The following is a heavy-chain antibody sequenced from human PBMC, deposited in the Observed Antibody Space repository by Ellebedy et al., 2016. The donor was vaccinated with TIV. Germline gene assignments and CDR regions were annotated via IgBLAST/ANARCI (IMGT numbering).Heavy chain of an antibody. V-gene: IGHV3-23*01. Sequence: GESLKISCAASGFTFSSYAMTWVRQAPGKGLEWVSCISVGGGSTYYADSVKGRFTISRDNSKNTLYLQMNSLRAEDTAVYYCAKDVAPTGGYCSGGSCPDYYFDYWGQGTLVTVSS. J-gene: IGHJ4*02. CDR3: AKDVAPTGGYCSGGSCPDYYFDY. CDR2: ISVGGGST. CDR1: GFTFSSYA. D-gene: IGHD2-15*01.